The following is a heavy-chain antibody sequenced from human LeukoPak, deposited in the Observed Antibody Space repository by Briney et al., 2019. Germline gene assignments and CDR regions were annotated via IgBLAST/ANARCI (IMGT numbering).Heavy chain of an antibody. D-gene: IGHD4-17*01. Sequence: ASVKVSCKASGYTFSTYYMHWVRQAPGQGLEWMGIIVPSGGSTSYAQKLQGRVTMTTDTSTSTAYMELRSLRSDDTAVYYCARYGDYDWYFDLWGRGTLVTVSS. V-gene: IGHV1-46*01. CDR1: GYTFSTYY. CDR3: ARYGDYDWYFDL. CDR2: IVPSGGST. J-gene: IGHJ2*01.